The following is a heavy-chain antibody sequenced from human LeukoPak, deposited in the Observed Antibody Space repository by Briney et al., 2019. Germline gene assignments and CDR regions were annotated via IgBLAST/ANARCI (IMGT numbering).Heavy chain of an antibody. J-gene: IGHJ4*02. Sequence: SVKVSCTASGGTFSSYAISWVRQAPGQGLEWMGGIIPIFGTANYAQKFQGRVTITADESTSTAYMELSSLRSEDTAVYYCASGEAITMVRGVGHKEGYFDYWGQGTLVTVSS. CDR2: IIPIFGTA. CDR3: ASGEAITMVRGVGHKEGYFDY. D-gene: IGHD3-10*01. CDR1: GGTFSSYA. V-gene: IGHV1-69*13.